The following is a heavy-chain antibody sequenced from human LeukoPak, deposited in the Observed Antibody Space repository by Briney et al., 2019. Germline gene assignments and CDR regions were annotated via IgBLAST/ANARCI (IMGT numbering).Heavy chain of an antibody. Sequence: SQTLSLTCTVSGGSISSGGYYWSWIRQHPGKGLEWIGYIYYSGSTYYNPSLKSRVTISVDTSKNQFSLRLSSVTAADTAVYYCARDTRGVPAAIGREAFDIWGQGTMVTVSS. D-gene: IGHD2-2*02. CDR3: ARDTRGVPAAIGREAFDI. CDR2: IYYSGST. J-gene: IGHJ3*02. CDR1: GGSISSGGYY. V-gene: IGHV4-31*03.